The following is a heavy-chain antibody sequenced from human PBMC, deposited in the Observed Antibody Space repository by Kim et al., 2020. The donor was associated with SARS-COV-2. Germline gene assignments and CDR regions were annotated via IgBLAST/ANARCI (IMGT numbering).Heavy chain of an antibody. J-gene: IGHJ4*02. CDR3: ARVYEDFRWYGFDY. V-gene: IGHV4-31*03. Sequence: SETLSLTCTVSGGSISSGGYYWSWIRQHPGKGLEWIGYIYYSGSTYYNPSLKSRVTISVDTSKNQFSLKLSSVTAADTAVYYCARVYEDFRWYGFDYWGQGTLVTVSS. D-gene: IGHD6-13*01. CDR2: IYYSGST. CDR1: GGSISSGGYY.